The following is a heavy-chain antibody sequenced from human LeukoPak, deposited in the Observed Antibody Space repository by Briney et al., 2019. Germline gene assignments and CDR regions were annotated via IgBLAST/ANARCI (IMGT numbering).Heavy chain of an antibody. CDR1: RFTFSDYY. V-gene: IGHV3-11*01. D-gene: IGHD2-2*03. CDR2: ISSSGSTI. J-gene: IGHJ4*02. CDR3: ARPPSRGYSSSFEY. Sequence: GGSLRLSCAASRFTFSDYYMSWIRQAPGKGLEWVSYISSSGSTIYYADSVKGRFTISRDNAKNSLYLQMNSLKASDTAMYYCARPPSRGYSSSFEYWGQGTLVTVSS.